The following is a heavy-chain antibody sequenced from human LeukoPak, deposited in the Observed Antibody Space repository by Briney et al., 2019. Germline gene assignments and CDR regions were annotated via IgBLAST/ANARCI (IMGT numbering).Heavy chain of an antibody. Sequence: GESLKISCKGTGYSFTTYGIGWLRQKPGKGLEWMGIIYPGDSDTRYSPSFQGQVTISADKSITTAYLQWSSLKASDTAMYYCARRDTTRLLDYWGQGPLVTVSS. CDR2: IYPGDSDT. V-gene: IGHV5-51*01. CDR1: GYSFTTYG. D-gene: IGHD1-14*01. J-gene: IGHJ4*02. CDR3: ARRDTTRLLDY.